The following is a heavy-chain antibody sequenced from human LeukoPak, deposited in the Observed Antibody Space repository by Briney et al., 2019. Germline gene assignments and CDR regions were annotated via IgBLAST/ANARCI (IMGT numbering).Heavy chain of an antibody. CDR2: IYPGDSDP. D-gene: IGHD6-13*01. Sequence: GESLKISCKGSGYTFTTYWIGWMRQMPGKGLEWMGIIYPGDSDPRYSPSFQGQVTISADKSISTAYLQWSSLKASDSAMYYCVRHGLGSSWFGFDYWGQGTLVTVSS. CDR3: VRHGLGSSWFGFDY. CDR1: GYTFTTYW. J-gene: IGHJ4*02. V-gene: IGHV5-51*01.